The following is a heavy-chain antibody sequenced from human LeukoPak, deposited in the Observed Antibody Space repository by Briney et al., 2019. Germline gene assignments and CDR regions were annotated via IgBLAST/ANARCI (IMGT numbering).Heavy chain of an antibody. CDR1: GGPISSYY. CDR3: ARHPLYFYGSGSYYFDY. CDR2: IYFSGST. J-gene: IGHJ4*02. D-gene: IGHD3-10*01. Sequence: SATLSLTCTVPGGPISSYYWSWIRHPPGKGLGWIGYIYFSGSTNYNSSLKSRFTISVDTPKTQFSLKLSSVTAAGTAVYYCARHPLYFYGSGSYYFDYWGQRTLVTVSS. V-gene: IGHV4-59*08.